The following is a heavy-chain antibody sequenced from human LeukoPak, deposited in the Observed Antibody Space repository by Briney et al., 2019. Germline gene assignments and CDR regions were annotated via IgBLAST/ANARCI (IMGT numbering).Heavy chain of an antibody. D-gene: IGHD2-15*01. CDR3: ARDCIGCHGFDY. Sequence: VASVKVSCKASAYTFTSYGITWVRQAPGQGLERMGWVSAYADNTNYVQKIQGRVTMTTDTSTSTAYMELRSLRSDDTAVYYCARDCIGCHGFDYWGQGTLVTVSS. CDR1: AYTFTSYG. V-gene: IGHV1-18*01. J-gene: IGHJ4*02. CDR2: VSAYADNT.